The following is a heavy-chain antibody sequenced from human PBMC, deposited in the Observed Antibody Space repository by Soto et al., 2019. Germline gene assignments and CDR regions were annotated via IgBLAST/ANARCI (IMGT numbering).Heavy chain of an antibody. V-gene: IGHV4-39*02. CDR3: AKDPRAGLVLGWFDP. Sequence: SETLSLTCSVSGDYISSKTYYWGWIRQPPGKGLEWMGSIYYSGSTYYNPSLRSRVTMSVDTSRNQFSLKLTSVTAADAAVYYCAKDPRAGLVLGWFDPWGQGTLVTVS. CDR1: GDYISSKTYY. J-gene: IGHJ5*02. D-gene: IGHD6-13*01. CDR2: IYYSGST.